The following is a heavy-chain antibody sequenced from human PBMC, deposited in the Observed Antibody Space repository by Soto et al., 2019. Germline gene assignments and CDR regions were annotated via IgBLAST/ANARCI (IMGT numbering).Heavy chain of an antibody. D-gene: IGHD6-6*01. CDR2: ISYDGSNK. V-gene: IGHV3-30*18. J-gene: IGHJ6*02. CDR3: AKVRNIAAPPHYYYYYGMDV. Sequence: QVQLVESGGGVVQPGRSLRLSCAASGFTFSSYGMHWVRQAPGKGLEWVAVISYDGSNKYYADSVKGRFTISRDNSKNTLYLQMNSLRAEDTAVYYCAKVRNIAAPPHYYYYYGMDVWGQGTTVTVSS. CDR1: GFTFSSYG.